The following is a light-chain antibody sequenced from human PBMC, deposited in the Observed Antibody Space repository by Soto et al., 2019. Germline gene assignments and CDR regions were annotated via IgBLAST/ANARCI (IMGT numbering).Light chain of an antibody. V-gene: IGLV1-40*01. CDR3: RSYDSTLSGWL. CDR2: GNT. Sequence: QSVLTQPPSVSGAPGQRVTISCTGSSSNIGAGYNVHWYQQLPGTPPKLLIYGNTNRPSGVPDRFSSSKSGTSTSLAITGLQAEDEADYYCRSYDSTLSGWLFGGGTKLTVL. CDR1: SSNIGAGYN. J-gene: IGLJ3*02.